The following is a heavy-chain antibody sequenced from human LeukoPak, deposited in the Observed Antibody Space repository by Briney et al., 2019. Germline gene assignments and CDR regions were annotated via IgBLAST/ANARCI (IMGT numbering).Heavy chain of an antibody. D-gene: IGHD2-21*01. J-gene: IGHJ4*02. V-gene: IGHV3-66*01. CDR1: GFTFSSYA. Sequence: GGSLRLSCAASGFTFSSYAMSWVRQAPGKGLEWVSVLYSGGSTYYADSVKGRFTISRDNSKNTLYLQMNSLRAEDTAIYYCARENEAASGDYYFDYWGQGTLVTVSS. CDR3: ARENEAASGDYYFDY. CDR2: LYSGGST.